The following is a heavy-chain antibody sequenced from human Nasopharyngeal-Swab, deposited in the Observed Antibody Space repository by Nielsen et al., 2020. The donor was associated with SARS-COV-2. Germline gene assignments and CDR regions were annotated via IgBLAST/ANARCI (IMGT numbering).Heavy chain of an antibody. CDR3: AIVIVSAAMFY. V-gene: IGHV1-8*03. D-gene: IGHD2-2*01. CDR1: GGTFSSYA. J-gene: IGHJ4*02. CDR2: MHPNSGNT. Sequence: ASVKVSCKASGGTFSSYAINWVRQATGQGLEWMGWMHPNSGNTGYAQKFQGRVTITRNTSISTAYMELSSLRSEDTAVYYCAIVIVSAAMFYWGQGTLVTVSS.